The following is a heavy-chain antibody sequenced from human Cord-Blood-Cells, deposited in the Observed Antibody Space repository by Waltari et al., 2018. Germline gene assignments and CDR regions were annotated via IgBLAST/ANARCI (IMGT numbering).Heavy chain of an antibody. D-gene: IGHD4-17*01. V-gene: IGHV4-39*01. CDR3: ARQTTVTTYYFDY. J-gene: IGHJ4*02. CDR2: IYYSGST. Sequence: QLQLQESGPGLVKPSETLSLTCTVPGRSISSTSSYWGWIRQPPGKGLEWIGSIYYSGSTDYNPSLKSRVTISVDTSKNQFSLKLSSVTAADTAVYYCARQTTVTTYYFDYWGQGTLVTVSS. CDR1: GRSISSTSSY.